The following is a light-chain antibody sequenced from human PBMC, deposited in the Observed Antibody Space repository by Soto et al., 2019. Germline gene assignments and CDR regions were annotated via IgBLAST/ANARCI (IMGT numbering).Light chain of an antibody. Sequence: ETLMTQSPATLSVSPGERATLSCRASQSVSSNLAWYQQKPGQAPRLLIYGASTRATGFPARFSGSGSGTEFTLTISSLQSEDFAVYYCQQRTHWPSFGQGTRLEIK. CDR1: QSVSSN. V-gene: IGKV3-15*01. J-gene: IGKJ5*01. CDR3: QQRTHWPS. CDR2: GAS.